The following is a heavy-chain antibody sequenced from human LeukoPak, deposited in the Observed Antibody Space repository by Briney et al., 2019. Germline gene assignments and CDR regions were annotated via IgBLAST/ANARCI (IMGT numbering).Heavy chain of an antibody. V-gene: IGHV3-11*06. CDR2: ISSSSSDI. J-gene: IGHJ4*01. CDR1: GFTFSDYY. CDR3: ARIPGGLEWSDFDY. D-gene: IGHD3-3*01. Sequence: GGSLRLSCAASGFTFSDYYMSWICQAPGKGLEWVSYISSSSSDIYYAGSVKGRFTISRDNAKSSLYLQMNSLRAEDTAVYYCARIPGGLEWSDFDYWGHGTLLTVSS.